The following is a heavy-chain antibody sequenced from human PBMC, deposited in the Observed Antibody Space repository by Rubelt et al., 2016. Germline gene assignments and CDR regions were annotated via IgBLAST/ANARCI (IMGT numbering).Heavy chain of an antibody. CDR2: IKSKTEGGPT. V-gene: IGHV3-15*01. J-gene: IGHJ4*02. Sequence: EVQLVESGGGLVKPGGSLRLSCAASGFTFSNAWMSWVRQAPGKGLEWVGRIKSKTEGGPTDYAAPGKGRLTISRDDSRNTLYLQMNSLRTEDTAVYYCTTHDYWGQGTLVTVSS. CDR1: GFTFSNAW. CDR3: TTHDY.